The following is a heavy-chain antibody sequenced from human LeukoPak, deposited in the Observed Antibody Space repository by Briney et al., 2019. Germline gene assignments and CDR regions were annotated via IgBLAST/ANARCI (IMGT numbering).Heavy chain of an antibody. D-gene: IGHD4-17*01. J-gene: IGHJ5*02. CDR1: GFTFSSYG. CDR2: IWYDGSNK. Sequence: GGSLRLSCAASGFTFSSYGMHWVRQAPGKGLEWVAVIWYDGSNKYYADSVKGRFTISRDNSKNTLYLQMNSLRAEDTAVYCCARSYETTVTTWFDPWGQGTLVTVSS. CDR3: ARSYETTVTTWFDP. V-gene: IGHV3-33*01.